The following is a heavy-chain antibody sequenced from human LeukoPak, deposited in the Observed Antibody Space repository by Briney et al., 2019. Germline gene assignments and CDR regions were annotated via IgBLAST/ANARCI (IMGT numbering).Heavy chain of an antibody. Sequence: SVKVSCKASGGTFSSYAISWVRQAPGQGLEWMGGIIPIFGTVNYAQKFQGRVTITADKSTSTAYMELSSLRSEETAVYYCARVDLLTGYYFFDYWGQGTLVTVSS. CDR1: GGTFSSYA. V-gene: IGHV1-69*06. CDR2: IIPIFGTV. CDR3: ARVDLLTGYYFFDY. J-gene: IGHJ4*02. D-gene: IGHD3-9*01.